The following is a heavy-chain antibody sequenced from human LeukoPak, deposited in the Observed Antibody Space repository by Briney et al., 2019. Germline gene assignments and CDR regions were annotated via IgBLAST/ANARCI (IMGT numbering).Heavy chain of an antibody. Sequence: GGPLRLSCAASGFTFDDYAMHWVRQAPGKGLEWVSLISGDGGSTYYADSVKGRFTISRDNSKNSLYLQMNSLRTEDTALYYCAKKGGGSYCSSTSCYAGDVGWFDPWGQGTLVTVSP. J-gene: IGHJ5*02. V-gene: IGHV3-43*02. CDR3: AKKGGGSYCSSTSCYAGDVGWFDP. CDR1: GFTFDDYA. D-gene: IGHD2-2*01. CDR2: ISGDGGST.